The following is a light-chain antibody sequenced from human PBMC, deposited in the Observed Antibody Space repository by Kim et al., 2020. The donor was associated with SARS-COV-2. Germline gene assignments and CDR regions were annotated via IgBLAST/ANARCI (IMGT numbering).Light chain of an antibody. CDR3: AVWDDTLNGV. V-gene: IGLV1-44*01. CDR2: QNN. J-gene: IGLJ3*02. Sequence: QSVLTQAPSVSGTPGQRVTISCSGSNSNIGSNVVSWYQHLPGAAPKLLMYQNNERPSGVPDRFSGSKSGTSASPIISGLQSEYEVDYYCAVWDDTLNGVFGGGTQLTVL. CDR1: NSNIGSNV.